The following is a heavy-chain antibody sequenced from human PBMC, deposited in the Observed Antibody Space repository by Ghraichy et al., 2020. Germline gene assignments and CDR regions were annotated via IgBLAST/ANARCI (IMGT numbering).Heavy chain of an antibody. Sequence: ETLSLTCAVYGGSFSGYYWSWIRQPPGKGLEWIGEINHSGSTNYNPSLKSRVTISVDTSKNQFSLKLSSVTAADTAVYYCARGGRDCSSTSCYDRTYYYYYMDVWGKGTTVTVSS. D-gene: IGHD2-2*01. CDR1: GGSFSGYY. CDR3: ARGGRDCSSTSCYDRTYYYYYMDV. J-gene: IGHJ6*03. V-gene: IGHV4-34*01. CDR2: INHSGST.